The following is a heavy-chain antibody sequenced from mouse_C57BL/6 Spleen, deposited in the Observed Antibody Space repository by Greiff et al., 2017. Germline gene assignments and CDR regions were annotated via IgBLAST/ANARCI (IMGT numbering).Heavy chain of an antibody. Sequence: QVQLQQPGAELVRPGSSVKLSCKASGYTFTSYWMHWVKQRPIQGLEWIGNIDPSDSETHYNQKFKDKATLTVDKSSSTAYIQLSSLTSADSAVYYCARSYYYGSSYFDYWGQGTTLTVSS. J-gene: IGHJ2*01. CDR2: IDPSDSET. D-gene: IGHD1-1*01. CDR3: ARSYYYGSSYFDY. V-gene: IGHV1-52*01. CDR1: GYTFTSYW.